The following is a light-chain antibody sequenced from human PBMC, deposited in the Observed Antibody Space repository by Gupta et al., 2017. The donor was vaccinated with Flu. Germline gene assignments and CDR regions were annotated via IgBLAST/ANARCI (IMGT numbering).Light chain of an antibody. CDR3: QSYDSSLSGVI. Sequence: SCNISAGFDVHWYQHLPGAAPKLLIYVNTNRPSGVPDRFSGSKSGTSASLAITGLQSDDEADYYCQSYDSSLSGVIFGGGTKLTVL. CDR1: SCNISAGFD. V-gene: IGLV1-40*01. CDR2: VNT. J-gene: IGLJ2*01.